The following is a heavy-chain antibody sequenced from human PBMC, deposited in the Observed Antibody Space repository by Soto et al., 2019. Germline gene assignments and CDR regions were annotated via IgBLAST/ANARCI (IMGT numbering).Heavy chain of an antibody. CDR2: ISSSSSTI. D-gene: IGHD1-1*01. V-gene: IGHV3-48*01. J-gene: IGHJ3*02. Sequence: PGGSVRLSCAASGFTFSSYSMNWVRQAPGKGLEWVSYISSSSSTIYYADSVKGRFTISRDNAKNSLYLQMNSLRAEDTAVYYCARSRRQPHDAFDIWGQGTMVTVSS. CDR3: ARSRRQPHDAFDI. CDR1: GFTFSSYS.